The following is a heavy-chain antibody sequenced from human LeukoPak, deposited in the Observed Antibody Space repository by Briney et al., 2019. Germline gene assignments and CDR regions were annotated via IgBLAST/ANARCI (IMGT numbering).Heavy chain of an antibody. V-gene: IGHV1-69*05. Sequence: SVKVSCKASGGTFSSYAISWVRQAPGQGLEWMGGIIPIFGTANYAQKFQGRVTITTDESTSTAYMELSSLRSEGTAVYYCARGPSYYYDSSGYYAVDPWGQGTLVTVSS. CDR3: ARGPSYYYDSSGYYAVDP. J-gene: IGHJ5*02. D-gene: IGHD3-22*01. CDR1: GGTFSSYA. CDR2: IIPIFGTA.